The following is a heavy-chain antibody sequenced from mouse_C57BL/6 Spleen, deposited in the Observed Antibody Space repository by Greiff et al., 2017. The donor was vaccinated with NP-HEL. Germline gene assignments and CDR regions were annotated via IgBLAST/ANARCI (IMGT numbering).Heavy chain of an antibody. CDR3: ATSSYVGGAMDY. Sequence: QVHVKQSGAELVKPGASVKMSCKASGYTFTTYPIEWMKQNHGKSLEWIGNFHPYNDDTKYNEKFKGKATLTVEKSSSTVYLELSRLTSDDSAVYYCATSSYVGGAMDYWGQGTSVTVSS. CDR2: FHPYNDDT. J-gene: IGHJ4*01. D-gene: IGHD1-1*01. V-gene: IGHV1-47*01. CDR1: GYTFTTYP.